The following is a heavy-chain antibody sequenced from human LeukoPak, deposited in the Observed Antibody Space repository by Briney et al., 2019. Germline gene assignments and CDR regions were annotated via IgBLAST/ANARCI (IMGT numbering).Heavy chain of an antibody. Sequence: SETLSLTCTVSGGSISSYYWSWIRQPAGKGLEWIGYIYYSGSTNYNPSLKSRVTISVDTSKNQFSLKLSSVTAADTAVYYCASSRDGYSDDAFDIWGQGTMVTVSS. D-gene: IGHD5-24*01. J-gene: IGHJ3*02. V-gene: IGHV4-59*01. CDR2: IYYSGST. CDR1: GGSISSYY. CDR3: ASSRDGYSDDAFDI.